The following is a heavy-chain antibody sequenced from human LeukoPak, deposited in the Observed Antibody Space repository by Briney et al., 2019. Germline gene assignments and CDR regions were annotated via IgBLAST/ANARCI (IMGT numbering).Heavy chain of an antibody. D-gene: IGHD3-9*01. Sequence: SETLSLTCAVYGGSFSGYYWSWIRQPPGKGLEWIGEINHSGSTNYNPSLKSRVTISVDTSKNQFSLKLSSVTAADTAVYYCARDRVLVMTGYPTGFDPWGQGALVTVSS. CDR1: GGSFSGYY. V-gene: IGHV4-34*01. CDR2: INHSGST. CDR3: ARDRVLVMTGYPTGFDP. J-gene: IGHJ5*02.